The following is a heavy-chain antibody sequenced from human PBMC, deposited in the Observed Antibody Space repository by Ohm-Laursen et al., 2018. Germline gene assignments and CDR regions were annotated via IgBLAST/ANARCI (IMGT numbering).Heavy chain of an antibody. Sequence: GSSVKVSCKASGYTFTGNYIHWVRQAPGQGLEWMGWINPNNAGANYAQKFQGRVTMTRDTSVTTVYMELSRLRSDDTAAYYCASVSGEHRYARIDYWGQGTLVTVSS. CDR1: GYTFTGNY. D-gene: IGHD1-26*01. J-gene: IGHJ4*02. CDR3: ASVSGEHRYARIDY. CDR2: INPNNAGA. V-gene: IGHV1-2*02.